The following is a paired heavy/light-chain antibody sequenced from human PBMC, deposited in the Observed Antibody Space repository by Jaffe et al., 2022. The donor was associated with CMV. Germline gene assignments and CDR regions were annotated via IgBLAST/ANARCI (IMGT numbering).Heavy chain of an antibody. V-gene: IGHV4-34*01. CDR1: GGSFSGYY. CDR3: ARDGSQGVGATLLRFGNWFDP. D-gene: IGHD1-26*01. J-gene: IGHJ5*02. CDR2: INHSGST. Sequence: QVQLQQWGAGLLKPSETLSLTCAVYGGSFSGYYWSWIRQPPGKGLEWIGEINHSGSTNYNPSLKSRVTISVDTSKNQFSLKLSSVTAADTAVYYCARDGSQGVGATLLRFGNWFDPWGQGTLVTVSS.
Light chain of an antibody. CDR3: SSYTSSSTPE. CDR1: SSDVGGYNY. J-gene: IGLJ2*01. Sequence: QSALTQPASVSGSPGQSITISCTGTSSDVGGYNYVSWYQQHPGKAPKLMIYDVSNRPSGVSNRFSGSKSGNTASLTISGLQAEDEADYYCSSYTSSSTPEFGGGTKLTVL. V-gene: IGLV2-14*03. CDR2: DVS.